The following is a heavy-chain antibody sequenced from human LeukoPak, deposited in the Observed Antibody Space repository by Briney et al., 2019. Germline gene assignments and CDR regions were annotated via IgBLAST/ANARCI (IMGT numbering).Heavy chain of an antibody. CDR1: DFTFDFYW. Sequence: GGSLRLSCVASDFTFDFYWMTWVRQAPGKGLEWLANILPDGSQKYYVDSVKGRFTISRDDPKNSLHLQINNLRAEDTAVYYCGRLAHNAWYAIDFWGQGTLVTVSS. D-gene: IGHD2-2*01. J-gene: IGHJ4*02. CDR2: ILPDGSQK. V-gene: IGHV3-7*01. CDR3: GRLAHNAWYAIDF.